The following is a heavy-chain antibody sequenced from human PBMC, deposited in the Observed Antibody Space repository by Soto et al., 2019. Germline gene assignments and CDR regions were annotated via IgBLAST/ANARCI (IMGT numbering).Heavy chain of an antibody. D-gene: IGHD3-3*01. V-gene: IGHV4-59*01. J-gene: IGHJ4*02. CDR1: GGSISSYY. CDR3: ARNFWSGYSHFDY. Sequence: QVQLQESGPGLVKPSETLSLTCTVSGGSISSYYWSWIRQPPGKGLEWIGYIYNSGSTNYNPSLKSRGTISVDTSQNQFSLKLGSVNAEDTAVYYCARNFWSGYSHFDYWGQRNLVTVSS. CDR2: IYNSGST.